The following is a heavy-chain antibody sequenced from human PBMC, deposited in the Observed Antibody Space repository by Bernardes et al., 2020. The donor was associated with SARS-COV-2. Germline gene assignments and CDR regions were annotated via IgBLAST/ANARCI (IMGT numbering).Heavy chain of an antibody. CDR2: ITAIDGAT. D-gene: IGHD3-16*01. V-gene: IGHV3-23*01. CDR1: GFTFSSYA. CDR3: AKWGGGTTPDYFDY. J-gene: IGHJ4*02. Sequence: GGSLRLSCAASGFTFSSYAMSWVRQPPGKGLEWVSVITAIDGATYYAEAVKGRFTIFRDNSRNTLYLQMNSLRAEDTALYYCAKWGGGTTPDYFDYWGQGTLVTVSS.